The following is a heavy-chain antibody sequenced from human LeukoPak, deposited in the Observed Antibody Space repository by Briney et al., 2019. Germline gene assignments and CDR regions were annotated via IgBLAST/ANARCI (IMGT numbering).Heavy chain of an antibody. J-gene: IGHJ5*02. V-gene: IGHV4-61*02. Sequence: SQTLSLTCTVSGGSISSGSYYWSWIRQPAGKGLEWIGRIYTSGSTNYHPSLKSRVTISVDTSKNQFSLKLSSVTAADTAVYYCARDVSSNYDWFDPWGQGTLVTVSS. CDR1: GGSISSGSYY. D-gene: IGHD4-11*01. CDR2: IYTSGST. CDR3: ARDVSSNYDWFDP.